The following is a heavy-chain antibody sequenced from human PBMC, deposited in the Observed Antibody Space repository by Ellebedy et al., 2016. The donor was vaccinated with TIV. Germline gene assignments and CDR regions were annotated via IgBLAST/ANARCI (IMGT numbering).Heavy chain of an antibody. CDR3: ARGGSPGIAAAGPLDY. CDR2: ISAYNGNT. J-gene: IGHJ4*02. Sequence: AASVKVSCKASGYTFTSYGISWVRQAPGQGLEWMGWISAYNGNTNYAQKLQGRVTMTTDTSTSTVYMELSSLRSEDTAVYYCARGGSPGIAAAGPLDYWGQGTLVTVSS. V-gene: IGHV1-18*01. D-gene: IGHD6-13*01. CDR1: GYTFTSYG.